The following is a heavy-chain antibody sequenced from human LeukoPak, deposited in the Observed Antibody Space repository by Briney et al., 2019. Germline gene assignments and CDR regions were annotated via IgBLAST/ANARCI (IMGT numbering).Heavy chain of an antibody. J-gene: IGHJ4*02. CDR1: GGSSTGYY. CDR2: IYYSGST. CDR3: ARDPIGSGGTIDY. D-gene: IGHD6-19*01. V-gene: IGHV4-59*01. Sequence: SEALSLTCAVYGGSSTGYYWSWIRQPPGKGLEWIGYIYYSGSTNYNPSLKSRVTISVDTSKNQFSLKLSSVTAADTAIYFCARDPIGSGGTIDYWGQGTLVTVSS.